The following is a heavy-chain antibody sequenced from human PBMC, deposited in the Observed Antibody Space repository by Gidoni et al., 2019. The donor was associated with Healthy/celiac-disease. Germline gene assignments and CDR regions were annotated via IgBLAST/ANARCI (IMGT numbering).Heavy chain of an antibody. V-gene: IGHV3-23*01. D-gene: IGHD1-26*01. J-gene: IGHJ4*02. CDR1: GFPFSSHG. CDR2: ISNTGDTT. CDR3: AKPMMGASMFEN. Sequence: EVQLLESGGGLEQPGGSLRLSCAASGFPFSSHGLSWVRRAPGKGLEWVSAISNTGDTTYYAASVTGRFTISRDKSKNTLYLQMNSLRAEDTAVYYCAKPMMGASMFENWGQGALVTVSS.